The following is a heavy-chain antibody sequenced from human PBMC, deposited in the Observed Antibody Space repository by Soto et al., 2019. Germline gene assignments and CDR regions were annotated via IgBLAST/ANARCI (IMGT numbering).Heavy chain of an antibody. J-gene: IGHJ4*02. CDR2: VYYSGIT. CDR1: GDSISGSPYF. V-gene: IGHV4-39*01. D-gene: IGHD6-13*01. Sequence: SETLSLTCTVSGDSISGSPYFWGWIRQPPGKRLEWIGSVYYSGITYYTPSLKSRVTISVDTSKNQFSLKLTSVTAADTAVYYCARLTGLFRVAAVGTFVDYWGQGTLVTVSS. CDR3: ARLTGLFRVAAVGTFVDY.